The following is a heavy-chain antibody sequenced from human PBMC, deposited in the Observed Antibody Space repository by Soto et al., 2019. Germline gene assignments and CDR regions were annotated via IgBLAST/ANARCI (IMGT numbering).Heavy chain of an antibody. Sequence: SKTLSLTCAVYGGSFSGYYWSWIRQPPGKGLEWIGEINHSGSTNYNPSLKSRVTISVDTSKNQFSLKLSSVTAADTAVYYCARAGRYSSSPAHYYGMDVWGQGTTVTVSS. D-gene: IGHD6-6*01. CDR3: ARAGRYSSSPAHYYGMDV. CDR1: GGSFSGYY. J-gene: IGHJ6*02. V-gene: IGHV4-34*01. CDR2: INHSGST.